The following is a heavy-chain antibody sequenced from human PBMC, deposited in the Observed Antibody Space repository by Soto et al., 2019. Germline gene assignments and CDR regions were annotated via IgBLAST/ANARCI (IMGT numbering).Heavy chain of an antibody. CDR1: GFTFNNYA. CDR3: ARGMITFGGY. D-gene: IGHD3-16*01. Sequence: QVQLVESGGGVVQPGRSLRLACAASGFTFNNYAMYWVRQAPGKGLEWMAVISDDGINTYYADSVQGRFTISRDNSKNTLYLQMNSLRPEDTAVYYCARGMITFGGYWGQGTLVTVSS. V-gene: IGHV3-30-3*01. J-gene: IGHJ4*02. CDR2: ISDDGINT.